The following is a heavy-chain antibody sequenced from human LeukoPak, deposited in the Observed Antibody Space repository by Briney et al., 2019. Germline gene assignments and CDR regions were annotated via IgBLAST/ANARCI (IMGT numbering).Heavy chain of an antibody. Sequence: GGSLRLSCAAAGFTVSSNYMSWVRQAPGKGLEWVSVIYSGGSTYYADSVKGRFTISRDNSKNTLYLQMNSLRAEDTAVYYCASAYDYCSGGSCYPVSGYWGQGTLVTVSS. CDR3: ASAYDYCSGGSCYPVSGY. J-gene: IGHJ4*02. D-gene: IGHD2-15*01. CDR2: IYSGGST. CDR1: GFTVSSNY. V-gene: IGHV3-66*01.